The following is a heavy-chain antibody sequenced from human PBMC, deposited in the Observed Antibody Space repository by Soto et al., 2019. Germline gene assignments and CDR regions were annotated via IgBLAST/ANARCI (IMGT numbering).Heavy chain of an antibody. V-gene: IGHV1-2*04. CDR3: VTSRVSIAVAGETEYYFDY. CDR2: VNPNSGGT. Sequence: ASVKVSCKASGYTFTGYYIHWVRQAPGHGLEWMGWVNPNSGGTNYAQKFQGWVTMTRDTSISTAYMELSRLRSDDTAVYYCVTSRVSIAVAGETEYYFDYWGQGTLVTVSS. CDR1: GYTFTGYY. J-gene: IGHJ4*02. D-gene: IGHD6-19*01.